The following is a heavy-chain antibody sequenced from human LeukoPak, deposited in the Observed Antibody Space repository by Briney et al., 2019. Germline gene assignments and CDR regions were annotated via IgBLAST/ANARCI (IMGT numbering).Heavy chain of an antibody. D-gene: IGHD7-27*01. J-gene: IGHJ4*02. Sequence: PSETLSLTCAVPGYSISSGYYWGWIRQPPGKGLEWIGSIYHSGSTYYNPSLKSRVTISVDTSKNQFSLKLSSVTAADTAVYYCARHLGLGSYFDYWGQGTLVTVSS. CDR2: IYHSGST. V-gene: IGHV4-38-2*01. CDR3: ARHLGLGSYFDY. CDR1: GYSISSGYY.